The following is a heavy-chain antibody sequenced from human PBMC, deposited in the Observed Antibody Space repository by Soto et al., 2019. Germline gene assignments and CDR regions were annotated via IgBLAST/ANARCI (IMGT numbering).Heavy chain of an antibody. Sequence: PAGSLRLSCAASGFTFSSYAMSWVRQAPGKGLEWVSAISGSGGSTYYADSVKGRFTISRDNSKNTLYLQMNRVRAEDTSVYYCAKGTAAAGTPMGYCYYGMDVWGQGITVTVS. CDR3: AKGTAAAGTPMGYCYYGMDV. J-gene: IGHJ6*02. CDR2: ISGSGGST. V-gene: IGHV3-23*01. D-gene: IGHD6-13*01. CDR1: GFTFSSYA.